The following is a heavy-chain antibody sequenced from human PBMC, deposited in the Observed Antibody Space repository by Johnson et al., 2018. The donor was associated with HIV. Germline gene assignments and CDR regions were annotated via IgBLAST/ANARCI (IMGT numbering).Heavy chain of an antibody. V-gene: IGHV3-66*02. CDR3: ARDPRVLSIWCAFDI. J-gene: IGHJ3*02. Sequence: VQLVESGGGLVQPGGSLRLSCAASGFTVSSNYMSWVRQAQGKGLEWVSVIYSGGSTYYADSVKGRFTISRDNSKNTLYLQMNSLRAEDTAVYYCARDPRVLSIWCAFDIWGQGTMVTVSS. D-gene: IGHD2-8*02. CDR2: IYSGGST. CDR1: GFTVSSNY.